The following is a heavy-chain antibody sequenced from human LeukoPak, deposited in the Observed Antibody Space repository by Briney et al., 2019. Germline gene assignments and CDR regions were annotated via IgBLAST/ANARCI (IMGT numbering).Heavy chain of an antibody. CDR1: GGSFSGYY. Sequence: PSETLSLTCAVYGGSFSGYYWSWIRQPPGKGLEWIGEINHSGSTNYNPSLKSRVTISVDTSKNQFSLKLSSVTAADTAVYYCARGDPRGYFDYWGQGTLVNVSS. J-gene: IGHJ4*02. CDR2: INHSGST. CDR3: ARGDPRGYFDY. V-gene: IGHV4-34*01.